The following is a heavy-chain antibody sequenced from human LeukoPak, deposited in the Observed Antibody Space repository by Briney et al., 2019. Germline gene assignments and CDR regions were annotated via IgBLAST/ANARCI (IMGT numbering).Heavy chain of an antibody. Sequence: KTGGSLRLSCAASGFTFSSYAMSWVRQAPGRGLEWVSSISGGGDTTWYADSAKGRFTISRDNSQSTLYLQMNGLRAEDTAVYYCVRGMTAPDYWGQGSLVTVSS. J-gene: IGHJ4*02. CDR1: GFTFSSYA. CDR3: VRGMTAPDY. D-gene: IGHD2-21*02. CDR2: ISGGGDTT. V-gene: IGHV3-23*01.